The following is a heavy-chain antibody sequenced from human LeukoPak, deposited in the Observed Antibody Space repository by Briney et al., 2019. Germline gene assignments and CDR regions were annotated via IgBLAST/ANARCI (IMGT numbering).Heavy chain of an antibody. CDR3: AREMFRW. CDR2: ISNNAGST. Sequence: QAGGSLRLSCAASGFTFSTYNMNWVRQVPGKGLEWVSTISNNAGSTYYADSVKGRFTISRDNSKNTLYLQMNSLRAEDTAVYYCAREMFRWWGQGTLVTVSS. J-gene: IGHJ4*02. V-gene: IGHV3-NL1*01. D-gene: IGHD2-15*01. CDR1: GFTFSTYN.